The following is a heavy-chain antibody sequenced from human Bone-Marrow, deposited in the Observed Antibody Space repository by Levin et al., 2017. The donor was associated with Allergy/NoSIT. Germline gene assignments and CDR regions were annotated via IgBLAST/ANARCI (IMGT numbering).Heavy chain of an antibody. CDR1: GFTFSSYY. V-gene: IGHV1-2*02. CDR3: ARVYTAMVTGY. CDR2: INPNSGGT. D-gene: IGHD5-18*01. Sequence: GGSLRLSCAASGFTFSSYYMHWVRQAPGQGLEWMGWINPNSGGTNYAQKFQGRVTMTRDTSISTAYMELSRLRSDDTAVYYCARVYTAMVTGYWGQGTLVTVSS. J-gene: IGHJ4*02.